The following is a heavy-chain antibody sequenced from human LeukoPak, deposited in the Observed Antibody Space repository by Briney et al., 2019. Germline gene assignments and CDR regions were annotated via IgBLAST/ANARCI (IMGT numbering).Heavy chain of an antibody. CDR3: ARGRTATAVPPPY. D-gene: IGHD2-2*02. V-gene: IGHV3-30*03. Sequence: GGSLRLSCAASGFTFSSYGMHWVRQAPCKGLEWVAVISYDGSNKYYADFVKGRFTISRDNSKNTLSLQMNSLRAEDTAVYYCARGRTATAVPPPYWGQGALVTVSS. CDR2: ISYDGSNK. J-gene: IGHJ4*02. CDR1: GFTFSSYG.